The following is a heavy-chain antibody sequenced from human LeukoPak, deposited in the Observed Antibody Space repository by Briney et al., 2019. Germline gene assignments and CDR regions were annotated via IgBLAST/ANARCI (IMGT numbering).Heavy chain of an antibody. Sequence: GGSLRLSCAASGFTFSTYGMHWVRQAPGKGLGGVTVISYDGSHKYYADSVKGRFTISRDNSKNTLYLQMNSLRAEDTAVYYCAKYESNGWSYFDYWGQGTLVTVSS. CDR1: GFTFSTYG. CDR2: ISYDGSHK. D-gene: IGHD6-19*01. J-gene: IGHJ4*02. CDR3: AKYESNGWSYFDY. V-gene: IGHV3-30*18.